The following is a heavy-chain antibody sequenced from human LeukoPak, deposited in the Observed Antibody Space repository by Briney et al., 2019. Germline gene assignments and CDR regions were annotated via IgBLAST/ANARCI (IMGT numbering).Heavy chain of an antibody. Sequence: GGSLRLSCAASGFTFSSYWMSWVRQAPGKGLEWVANIKQDGSEKYYVDSVKGRFTISRDNAKNSLYLQMNSLRAEDTAVYYCARDLRITMVRGVILDYGGQGTLVTVSS. V-gene: IGHV3-7*01. D-gene: IGHD3-10*01. CDR2: IKQDGSEK. CDR1: GFTFSSYW. J-gene: IGHJ4*02. CDR3: ARDLRITMVRGVILDY.